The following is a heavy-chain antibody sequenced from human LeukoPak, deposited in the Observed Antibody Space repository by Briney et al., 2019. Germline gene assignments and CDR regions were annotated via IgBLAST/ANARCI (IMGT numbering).Heavy chain of an antibody. Sequence: SETLSLTCTVSGGSISSYYWSWIRQPPGKGLEWIGYIYYSGSTNYNPSLKSRATISVDTSKNQFSLKLSSVTAADTAVYYCARAGTGIAAAGDGFDYWGQGTLVTVSS. J-gene: IGHJ4*02. CDR3: ARAGTGIAAAGDGFDY. CDR2: IYYSGST. CDR1: GGSISSYY. V-gene: IGHV4-59*01. D-gene: IGHD6-13*01.